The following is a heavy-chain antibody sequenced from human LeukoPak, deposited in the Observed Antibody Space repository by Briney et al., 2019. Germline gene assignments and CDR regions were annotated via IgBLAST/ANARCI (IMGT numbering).Heavy chain of an antibody. J-gene: IGHJ4*02. CDR1: GFTVSTNY. D-gene: IGHD6-13*01. V-gene: IGHV3-66*02. CDR2: IYSVVST. Sequence: PVRCLRLSCAASGFTVSTNYISWVRQAPGKGLEWGSVIYSVVSTYYAASRKALVTTSRDNSKNTLYLQMNSLRAEDTAVYYCARDRQWYSSSWYYFDYWGQGTLVTVSS. CDR3: ARDRQWYSSSWYYFDY.